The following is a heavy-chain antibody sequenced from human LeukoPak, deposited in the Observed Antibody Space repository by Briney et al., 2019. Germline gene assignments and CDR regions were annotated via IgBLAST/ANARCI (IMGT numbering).Heavy chain of an antibody. CDR3: AKGVDIVATIMD. Sequence: VSAISGSGGSTYYADSVKGRFTISRDNSKNTLYLQMNSLRAEDTAVYYCAKGVDIVATIMDWGQGTLVTVSS. J-gene: IGHJ4*02. D-gene: IGHD5-12*01. CDR2: ISGSGGST. V-gene: IGHV3-23*01.